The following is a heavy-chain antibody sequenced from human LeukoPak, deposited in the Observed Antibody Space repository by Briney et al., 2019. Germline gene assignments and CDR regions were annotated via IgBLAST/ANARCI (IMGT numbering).Heavy chain of an antibody. J-gene: IGHJ4*02. V-gene: IGHV3-53*01. CDR2: IYSGGST. CDR3: AIDYGDY. CDR1: GFTFSRYW. Sequence: GGSPRLSCEVSGFTFSRYWMSWVRQAPGKGLEWVSVIYSGGSTYYADSVKGRFTISRDNSKNTLYLQMNSLRAKDTAVHYCAIDYGDYWGQGTLVTVSS.